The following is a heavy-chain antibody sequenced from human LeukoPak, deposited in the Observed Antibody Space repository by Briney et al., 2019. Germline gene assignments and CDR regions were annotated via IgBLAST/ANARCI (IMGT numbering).Heavy chain of an antibody. CDR2: ISAYNGNT. Sequence: ASVKVSCKASGYTFTSYGISWVRQAPGQGLEWTGWISAYNGNTNYAQKLQGRVTMTTDTSTSTAYMELRSLRSDDTAVYYCARDYGYDDSSGYYPDYWGQGTLVTVSS. CDR1: GYTFTSYG. D-gene: IGHD3-22*01. CDR3: ARDYGYDDSSGYYPDY. J-gene: IGHJ4*02. V-gene: IGHV1-18*01.